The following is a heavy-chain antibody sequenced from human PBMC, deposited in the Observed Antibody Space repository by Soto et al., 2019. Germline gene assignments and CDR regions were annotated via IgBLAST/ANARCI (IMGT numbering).Heavy chain of an antibody. CDR3: ARDKEDYFDY. CDR2: ISYDGSNK. J-gene: IGHJ4*02. CDR1: GFTFSSYA. Sequence: GGSLRLSCAASGFTFSSYAMHWVRQAPGKGLEWVAVISYDGSNKYYADSVKGRFTISRDNSKNTLYLQMNSLRAEDTAVYYCARDKEDYFDYWGQGTLVTVSS. V-gene: IGHV3-30-3*01.